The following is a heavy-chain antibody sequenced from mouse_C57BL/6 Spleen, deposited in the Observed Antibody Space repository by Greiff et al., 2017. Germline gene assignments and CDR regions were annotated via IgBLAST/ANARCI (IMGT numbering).Heavy chain of an antibody. CDR3: TLGSSYFDY. Sequence: EVKVEESGGGLVQPGGSMKLSCAASGFTFSNYWMNWVRQSPEQGLEWVAQIRLKSDNYATHYAESVKGRFTISRDDSKSSVYLQMNNLRAEVTGIYYCTLGSSYFDYWGQGTTLTVSS. V-gene: IGHV6-3*01. CDR2: IRLKSDNYAT. CDR1: GFTFSNYW. D-gene: IGHD1-1*01. J-gene: IGHJ2*01.